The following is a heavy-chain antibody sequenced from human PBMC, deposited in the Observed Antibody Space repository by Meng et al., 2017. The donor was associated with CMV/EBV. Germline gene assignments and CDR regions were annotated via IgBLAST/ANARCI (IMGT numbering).Heavy chain of an antibody. CDR1: GYTFTSYG. J-gene: IGHJ6*02. Sequence: ASVKVSCKASGYTFTSYGISWVRQAPGQGLEWMGWISAYNGNTNYAQKLQGRVTMTTDTSTSTAYMELRSLRSDDTAVYYCARDPAAGAIHYGSGSRRGMDVWGQGTTVTVSS. V-gene: IGHV1-18*01. CDR2: ISAYNGNT. CDR3: ARDPAAGAIHYGSGSRRGMDV. D-gene: IGHD3-10*01.